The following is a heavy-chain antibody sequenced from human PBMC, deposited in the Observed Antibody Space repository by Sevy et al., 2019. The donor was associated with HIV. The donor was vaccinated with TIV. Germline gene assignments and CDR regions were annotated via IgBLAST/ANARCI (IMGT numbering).Heavy chain of an antibody. CDR1: EFTVSSSY. CDR2: LYSGGST. J-gene: IGHJ4*02. V-gene: IGHV3-53*01. CDR3: ARAGTGSYRAYFDY. D-gene: IGHD1-26*01. Sequence: GESLKISCAASEFTVSSSYMSWVRQAPGKGLEWVSILYSGGSTYYEASVKGRFAVSRDNSKNTLYLQMNSLRAEDTAVYYCARAGTGSYRAYFDYWGQGTLVTVSS.